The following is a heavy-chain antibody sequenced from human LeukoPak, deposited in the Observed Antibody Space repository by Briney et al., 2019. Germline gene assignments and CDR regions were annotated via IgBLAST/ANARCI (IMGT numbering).Heavy chain of an antibody. J-gene: IGHJ4*02. CDR1: GGTISSGDYY. V-gene: IGHV4-39*07. CDR2: INHSGST. D-gene: IGHD1-14*01. Sequence: SETLSLTCTVSGGTISSGDYYWSWIRQPPGKGLEWIGEINHSGSTNYNPSLKSRVTISVDTSKNQFSLKLSSVTAADTAVYYCARRNRVRAFWEIDASFDYWGQGTLVTVSS. CDR3: ARRNRVRAFWEIDASFDY.